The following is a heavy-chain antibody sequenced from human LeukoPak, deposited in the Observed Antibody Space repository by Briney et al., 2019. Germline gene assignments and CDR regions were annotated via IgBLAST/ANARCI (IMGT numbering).Heavy chain of an antibody. CDR2: ISSSSSYI. Sequence: GGSLRLSCAASGFTFSSYSMNWVRQAPGKGLEWVSSISSSSSYIYYADSVKGRFTISRDNAKNSLYLQMNSLRAEDTAVYYCARGLRGVKTALDYWGQGTLVTVSS. CDR1: GFTFSSYS. J-gene: IGHJ4*02. CDR3: ARGLRGVKTALDY. D-gene: IGHD3-10*01. V-gene: IGHV3-21*01.